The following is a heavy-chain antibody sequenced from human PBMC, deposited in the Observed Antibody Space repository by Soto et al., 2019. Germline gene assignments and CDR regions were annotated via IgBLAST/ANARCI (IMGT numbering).Heavy chain of an antibody. Sequence: QVQLVESGGGVVQPGKSLRLSCAASGFTFSSYLMHWVRQAPGTGLEWVVLISYDGSSKNYADSVKGRFTVSRDNSKNTLYLQMNSLRAEDTALYYCAFNWNDIYYMDVWGKGTTVTVSS. V-gene: IGHV3-30*03. CDR1: GFTFSSYL. J-gene: IGHJ6*03. CDR2: ISYDGSSK. CDR3: AFNWNDIYYMDV. D-gene: IGHD1-1*01.